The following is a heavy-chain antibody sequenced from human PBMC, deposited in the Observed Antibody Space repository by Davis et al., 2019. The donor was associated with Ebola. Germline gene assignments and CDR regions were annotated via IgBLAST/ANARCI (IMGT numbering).Heavy chain of an antibody. CDR1: GGSFSGYY. V-gene: IGHV4-34*01. D-gene: IGHD6-19*01. CDR3: ARGPYSSGFDY. CDR2: INHSGST. J-gene: IGHJ4*02. Sequence: SQTLSLTCAVYGGSFSGYYWSWIRQPPGKGLEWIGEINHSGSTNYNPSLKSRVTISVDTSKNQFSLKLSSVTAADTAVYYCARGPYSSGFDYWGQGTLVTVSS.